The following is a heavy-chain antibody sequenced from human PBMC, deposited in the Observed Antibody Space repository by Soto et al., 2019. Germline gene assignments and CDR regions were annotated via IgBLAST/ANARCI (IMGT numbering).Heavy chain of an antibody. V-gene: IGHV4-30-4*01. CDR1: GGSISSGDYY. J-gene: IGHJ4*02. Sequence: ASETLSLTCTVSGGSISSGDYYWSWIRQPPGKGLEWIGYIYYSGSTHYNPSLKSRVTISVDTSKNQFSLKLSSVTAADTAVYYCARARLLSPDYWGQGTLVTVSS. CDR3: ARARLLSPDY. D-gene: IGHD4-17*01. CDR2: IYYSGST.